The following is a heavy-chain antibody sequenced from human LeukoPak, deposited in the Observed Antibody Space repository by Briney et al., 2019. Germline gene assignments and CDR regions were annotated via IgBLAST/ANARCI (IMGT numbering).Heavy chain of an antibody. J-gene: IGHJ4*02. V-gene: IGHV1-46*01. CDR1: GYTFTSYY. CDR3: ARDRGSSSWYPSLWWGY. D-gene: IGHD6-13*01. Sequence: ASVKVSCKASGYTFTSYYMHWVRQAPGQGLEWMGMINPSGGSTSYAQKFQGRVTMTRDTSTSTVYMELSSLRSEDTAVYYCARDRGSSSWYPSLWWGYWGQGTLVTVSS. CDR2: INPSGGST.